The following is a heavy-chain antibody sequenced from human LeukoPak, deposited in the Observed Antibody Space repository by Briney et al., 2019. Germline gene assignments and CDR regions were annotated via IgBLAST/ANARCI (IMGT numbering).Heavy chain of an antibody. CDR2: INHSGST. CDR1: GGSFSGYY. Sequence: SETLSLTCAVHGGSFSGYYWSWTRQPSGNGLEWIGEINHSGSTNYNPSLKSRVTISVDTSKNQFSLKLTSVTAADTAVYYCARGTLKSPTRPRDYWGQGNLVTVSS. V-gene: IGHV4-34*01. J-gene: IGHJ4*02. CDR3: ARGTLKSPTRPRDY.